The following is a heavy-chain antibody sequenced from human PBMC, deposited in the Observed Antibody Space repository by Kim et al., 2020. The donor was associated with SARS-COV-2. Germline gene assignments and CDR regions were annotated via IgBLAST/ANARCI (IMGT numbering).Heavy chain of an antibody. V-gene: IGHV4-31*03. Sequence: SETLSLTCTVSGGSISSGGYYWSWIRQHPGKGLEWIGYIYYSGSTYYNPSLKSRVTISVDTSKNQFSLKLSSVTTADTAVYYCARGIFGGVSWFGELTSHYYYGMDVWGQGTTVTVSS. CDR2: IYYSGST. CDR1: GGSISSGGYY. J-gene: IGHJ6*02. CDR3: ARGIFGGVSWFGELTSHYYYGMDV. D-gene: IGHD3-10*01.